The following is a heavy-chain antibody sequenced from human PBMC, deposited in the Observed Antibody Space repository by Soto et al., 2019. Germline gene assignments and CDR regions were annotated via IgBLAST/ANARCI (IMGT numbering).Heavy chain of an antibody. V-gene: IGHV3-23*01. CDR3: AKVVVPASSGYYFDY. Sequence: EVQLLESGGGLVQPGGSLRLSCEASGFTFSAYAMSWVRQAPGKGLEWVSALTDNGGGTYYADSVKGRFTVARDNFKNTLYLQMNSLRAEDTAIYYCAKVVVPASSGYYFDYWGQGALVTVSS. D-gene: IGHD3-22*01. J-gene: IGHJ4*02. CDR2: LTDNGGGT. CDR1: GFTFSAYA.